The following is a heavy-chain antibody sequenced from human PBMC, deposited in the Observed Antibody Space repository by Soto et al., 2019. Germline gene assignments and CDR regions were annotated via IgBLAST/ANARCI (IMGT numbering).Heavy chain of an antibody. CDR3: ARESPTGYAFDI. CDR2: ISSSSSYI. D-gene: IGHD3-9*01. CDR1: GFTFSSYS. J-gene: IGHJ3*02. V-gene: IGHV3-21*01. Sequence: GGSLRLSCAASGFTFSSYSMNWVRQAPGKGLEWVSSISSSSSYIYYADSVKGRFTISRDNAKNSLYLQMNSLRAEDTAVYYCARESPTGYAFDIWGQGTMVTVSS.